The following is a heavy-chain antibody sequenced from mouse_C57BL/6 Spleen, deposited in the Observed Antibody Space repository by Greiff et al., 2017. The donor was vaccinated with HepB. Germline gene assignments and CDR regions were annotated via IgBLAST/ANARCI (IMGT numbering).Heavy chain of an antibody. V-gene: IGHV3-6*01. CDR1: GYSITSGYY. D-gene: IGHD1-1*01. CDR2: ISYDGSN. CDR3: ARDPHYYGSPDY. Sequence: VQLQQSGPGLVKPSQSLSLTCSVTGYSITSGYYWNWIRQFPGNNLEWMGYISYDGSNNYNPSLKNRISITRDTSKNQFFLKLNSVTTEDTATYYCARDPHYYGSPDYWGQGTTLTVSS. J-gene: IGHJ2*01.